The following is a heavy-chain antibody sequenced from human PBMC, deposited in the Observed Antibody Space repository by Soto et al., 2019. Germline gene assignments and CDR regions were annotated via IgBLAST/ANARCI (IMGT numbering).Heavy chain of an antibody. J-gene: IGHJ3*02. CDR3: ARVYCGGECPHDAFAI. CDR1: GYTFTSYV. Sequence: QVQLVQSGAEVKKPGASVKVSCKASGYTFTSYVISWVRQAPGQGLEWMGWISAYNGNTNYAQQLQGRVTMNTDTSTRTAYMELRSLRSDDTAVYYCARVYCGGECPHDAFAIWGKGTMVTVSS. D-gene: IGHD2-21*01. V-gene: IGHV1-18*01. CDR2: ISAYNGNT.